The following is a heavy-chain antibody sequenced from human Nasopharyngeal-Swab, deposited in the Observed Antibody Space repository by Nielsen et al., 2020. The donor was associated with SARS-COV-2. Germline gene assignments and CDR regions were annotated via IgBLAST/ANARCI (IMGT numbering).Heavy chain of an antibody. CDR3: ARDPNSIPSYSMDV. CDR2: ITSSGSSV. V-gene: IGHV3-11*01. D-gene: IGHD4-11*01. J-gene: IGHJ6*02. CDR1: KFIFSDYY. Sequence: GESLKISCVASKFIFSDYYMSWIRQAPGKGLEWVSYITSSGSSVYYADSVRGRFSISRDNAQNSLYLQMNSLRAEDTAVYYCARDPNSIPSYSMDVWGQGTTVTVSS.